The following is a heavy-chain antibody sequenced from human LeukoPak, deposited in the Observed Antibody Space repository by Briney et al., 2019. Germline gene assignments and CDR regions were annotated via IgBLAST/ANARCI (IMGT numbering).Heavy chain of an antibody. CDR1: GGSISSSNYY. D-gene: IGHD1-26*01. Sequence: KASETLSLTCTVSGGSISSSNYYWGWIRQPPGAGLEWIGSIFYSGSTYYNPSLKSRVTISVDTSKSQFSLRLSSVTAADTAVYYCARDGRKSGSYAPLFDYWGQGTLVTVSS. CDR2: IFYSGST. CDR3: ARDGRKSGSYAPLFDY. V-gene: IGHV4-39*07. J-gene: IGHJ4*02.